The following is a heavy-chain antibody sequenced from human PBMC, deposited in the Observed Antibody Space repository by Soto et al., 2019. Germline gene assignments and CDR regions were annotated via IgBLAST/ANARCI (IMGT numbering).Heavy chain of an antibody. Sequence: PSETLSLTCTVSGGSISSYYWSWIRQPPGKGLEWIGYIYYSGSTNYNPSLKSRVTISVDTSKNQFSLKLSSVNAADTAVYYCARVFGYSGYDSTSYFDYGGAGTMVTVYS. D-gene: IGHD5-12*01. CDR2: IYYSGST. CDR3: ARVFGYSGYDSTSYFDY. J-gene: IGHJ4*02. V-gene: IGHV4-59*01. CDR1: GGSISSYY.